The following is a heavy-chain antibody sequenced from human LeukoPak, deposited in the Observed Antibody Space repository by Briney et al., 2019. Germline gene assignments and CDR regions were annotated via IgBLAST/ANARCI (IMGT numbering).Heavy chain of an antibody. CDR2: ISYDGSNK. J-gene: IGHJ4*02. Sequence: PGRSLRLSCAASGFTFSSYGMHWVRQAPGKGLEWVAVISYDGSNKYYADSVKGRFTISRDNSKNTLYLQMNSLRAEDTAVYYCAKDLMRVVAAVFDYWGQGTLVTVSS. D-gene: IGHD2-15*01. CDR3: AKDLMRVVAAVFDY. V-gene: IGHV3-30*18. CDR1: GFTFSSYG.